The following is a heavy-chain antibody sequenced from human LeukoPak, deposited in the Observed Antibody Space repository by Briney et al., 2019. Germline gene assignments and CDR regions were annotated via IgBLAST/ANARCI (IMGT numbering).Heavy chain of an antibody. CDR3: ARDGSLAYYYDSSGYYRYYGMDV. CDR2: INPNSGGT. J-gene: IGHJ6*02. CDR1: GYTFTGYY. D-gene: IGHD3-22*01. Sequence: ASVKVSCKASGYTFTGYYMHWVRQAPGQGLEWMGWINPNSGGTNYAQKFQGRVTMTRDTSTSTAYMELSSLRSEDTAVYYCARDGSLAYYYDSSGYYRYYGMDVWGQGTTVTVSS. V-gene: IGHV1-2*02.